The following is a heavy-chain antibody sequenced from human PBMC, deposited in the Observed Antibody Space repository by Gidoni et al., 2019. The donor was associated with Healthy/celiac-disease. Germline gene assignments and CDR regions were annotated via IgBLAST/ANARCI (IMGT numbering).Heavy chain of an antibody. CDR1: GFTFSSYA. J-gene: IGHJ3*02. V-gene: IGHV3-30-3*01. Sequence: QVQLVESGGGVVQPGRSLRLSCAASGFTFSSYAMHWVRQAPGKGLEWVAVISYDGSNKYYADSVKGRFTISRDNSKNTLYLQMNSLRAEDTAVYYCARDYETGAFDIWGQGTMVTVSS. CDR3: ARDYETGAFDI. D-gene: IGHD3-16*01. CDR2: ISYDGSNK.